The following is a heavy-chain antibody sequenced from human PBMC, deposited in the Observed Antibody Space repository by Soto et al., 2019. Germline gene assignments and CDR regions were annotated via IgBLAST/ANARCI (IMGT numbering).Heavy chain of an antibody. Sequence: QVQLVQSGAEVKKPGASVKVSCKAYGYTFTTYYMHWVRQAPGQGLEWMGIISPAGGRTSYAQKFQGRVTMTRDTSTSTVYMELSSLRSEDTAVYYCATRDPGHYWGQGTLVTVSS. CDR2: ISPAGGRT. J-gene: IGHJ4*02. CDR1: GYTFTTYY. CDR3: ATRDPGHY. V-gene: IGHV1-46*01.